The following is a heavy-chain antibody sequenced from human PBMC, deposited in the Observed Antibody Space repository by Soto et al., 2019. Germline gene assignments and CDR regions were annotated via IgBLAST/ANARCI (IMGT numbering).Heavy chain of an antibody. CDR2: INPSGGST. J-gene: IGHJ6*03. D-gene: IGHD3-3*01. CDR3: ARDGIVRFLEWSPSYYYYYMDV. V-gene: IGHV1-46*03. CDR1: GYTFTSYY. Sequence: ASLKGYCKASGYTFTSYYMRWVRLATGQGLEWMGIINPSGGSTSYAQKFQGRVTMTRDTSTSTVYMELSSLRSEDTAVYYCARDGIVRFLEWSPSYYYYYMDVWGKGPTVTV.